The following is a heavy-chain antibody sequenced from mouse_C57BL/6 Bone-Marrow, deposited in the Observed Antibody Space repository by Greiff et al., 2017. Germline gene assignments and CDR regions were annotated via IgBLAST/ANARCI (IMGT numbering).Heavy chain of an antibody. Sequence: QAQLQQSGAELVRPGTSVKVSCKASGYAFTNYLIEWVKQRPGQGLEWIGVINPGSGGTNYNEKFKGKATLTADKSSSTAYMQLSSLTSEDSAVYFCARLVLRWGSYFDYWGQGTTLTVSS. D-gene: IGHD1-1*01. CDR2: INPGSGGT. J-gene: IGHJ2*01. CDR3: ARLVLRWGSYFDY. CDR1: GYAFTNYL. V-gene: IGHV1-54*01.